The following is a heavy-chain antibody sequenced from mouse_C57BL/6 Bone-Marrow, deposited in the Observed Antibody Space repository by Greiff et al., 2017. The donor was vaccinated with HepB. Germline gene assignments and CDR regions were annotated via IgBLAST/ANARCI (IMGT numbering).Heavy chain of an antibody. Sequence: QVTLKVSGPGILQPSQTLSLTCSFSGFSLSTFGMGVGWIRQPSGKGLEWLAHIWWDDDKYYNPALKSRLTLSKDTSKNQVFLKIANVDTADTATYYCARMIYYGNLGWYFDVWGTGTTVTVSS. CDR1: GFSLSTFGMG. CDR3: ARMIYYGNLGWYFDV. D-gene: IGHD2-1*01. CDR2: IWWDDDK. V-gene: IGHV8-8*01. J-gene: IGHJ1*03.